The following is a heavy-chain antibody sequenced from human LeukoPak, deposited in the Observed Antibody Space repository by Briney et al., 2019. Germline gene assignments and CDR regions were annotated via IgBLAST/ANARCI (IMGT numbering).Heavy chain of an antibody. CDR3: AKDMSTSENWYGILDY. D-gene: IGHD1-1*01. CDR1: GFTFSSYA. Sequence: QSGGSLRLSCAASGFTFSSYAMSWVRQAPGKGLEWVSAISGSGGSTYYADSVKGRFTISRDNSKNTLYLQMNSLRAEDTAVYYCAKDMSTSENWYGILDYWGQGTLVTVSS. V-gene: IGHV3-23*01. CDR2: ISGSGGST. J-gene: IGHJ4*02.